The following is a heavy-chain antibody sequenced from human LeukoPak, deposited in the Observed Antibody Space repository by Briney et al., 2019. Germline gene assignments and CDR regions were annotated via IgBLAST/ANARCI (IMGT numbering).Heavy chain of an antibody. CDR1: GFTFSSYW. V-gene: IGHV3-74*01. CDR2: INSDGSST. J-gene: IGHJ4*02. Sequence: GGSLTLSWALSGFTFSSYWMHWVRQAPGKGLVWVSRINSDGSSTSYADSVKGRFTISRDNAKNTLYLQMNSLRAEDTAVYYCARDLPSIAAAGLGYWGQGTLVTVSS. CDR3: ARDLPSIAAAGLGY. D-gene: IGHD6-13*01.